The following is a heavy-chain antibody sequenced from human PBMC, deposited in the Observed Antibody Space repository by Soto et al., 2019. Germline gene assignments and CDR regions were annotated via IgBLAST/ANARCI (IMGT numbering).Heavy chain of an antibody. CDR1: GFTFSSYA. CDR2: ISYDGSNK. D-gene: IGHD2-8*01. V-gene: IGHV3-30-3*01. Sequence: PGGSLRLSCAASGFTFSSYAMHWVRQAPGKGLEWVAVISYDGSNKYYADSVKGRFTISRDNSKNTLYLQMNSLGAEDTAVYYCARSIVLMVYAMFLPGYWGQGTLVTVSS. J-gene: IGHJ4*02. CDR3: ARSIVLMVYAMFLPGY.